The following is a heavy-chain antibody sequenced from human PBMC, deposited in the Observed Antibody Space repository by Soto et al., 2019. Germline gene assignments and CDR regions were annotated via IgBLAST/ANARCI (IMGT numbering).Heavy chain of an antibody. CDR2: ISSSSSTI. D-gene: IGHD3-10*01. Sequence: EVQLVESGGGLVQPGGSLRLSCAASGFTFSSYSMNWVRQAPGKGLEWVSYISSSSSTIYYADSVKGRFTISRDNAKNSLYLQMNSLRYEDTAVYYCARGDYGSGARGYYYYYYGMDVGGQGTTVTVSS. V-gene: IGHV3-48*02. J-gene: IGHJ6*02. CDR1: GFTFSSYS. CDR3: ARGDYGSGARGYYYYYYGMDV.